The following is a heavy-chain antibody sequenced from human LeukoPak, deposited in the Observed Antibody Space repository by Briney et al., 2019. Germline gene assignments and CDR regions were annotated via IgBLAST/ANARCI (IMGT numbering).Heavy chain of an antibody. CDR1: GFTFSDYY. Sequence: GGSLRLSCAASGFTFSDYYMSWIRQAPGKGLEWVSYISSSGSTIYYADSVKGRFTISRDNSKNTLYLQMNSLRAEDTAVYYCARWWPRTFIAAAGRNAFDIWGQGTMVAVSS. CDR3: ARWWPRTFIAAAGRNAFDI. J-gene: IGHJ3*02. V-gene: IGHV3-11*01. CDR2: ISSSGSTI. D-gene: IGHD6-13*01.